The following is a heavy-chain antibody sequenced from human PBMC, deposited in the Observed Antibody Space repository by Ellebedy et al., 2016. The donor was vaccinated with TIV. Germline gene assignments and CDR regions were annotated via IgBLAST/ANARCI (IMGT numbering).Heavy chain of an antibody. V-gene: IGHV1-69*06. Sequence: SVKVSXXASGGTFSSYAISWVRQAPGQGLEWMGGIIPIFGTANYAQKFQGRVTITADKSTSTAYMELSSLRSEDTAVYYCARLHMRFPTGYFDYWGQGTLVTVSS. D-gene: IGHD2-21*01. J-gene: IGHJ4*02. CDR1: GGTFSSYA. CDR2: IIPIFGTA. CDR3: ARLHMRFPTGYFDY.